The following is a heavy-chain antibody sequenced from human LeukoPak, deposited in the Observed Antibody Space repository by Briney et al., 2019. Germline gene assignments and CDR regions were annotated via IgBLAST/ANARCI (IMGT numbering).Heavy chain of an antibody. CDR1: GFTFSSYA. J-gene: IGHJ5*02. V-gene: IGHV1-69*06. Sequence: PGGSLRLSCAASGFTFSSYAISWVRQAPGQGLEWMGGIIPIFGTANYAQKFQGRVTITADKSTSTAYMELSSLRSEDTAEYYCARIVVAHLFDPWGQGTLVTVSS. CDR2: IIPIFGTA. D-gene: IGHD2-2*01. CDR3: ARIVVAHLFDP.